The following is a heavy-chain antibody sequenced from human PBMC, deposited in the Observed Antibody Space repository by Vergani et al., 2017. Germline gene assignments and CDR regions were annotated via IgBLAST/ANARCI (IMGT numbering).Heavy chain of an antibody. J-gene: IGHJ4*02. V-gene: IGHV3-33*01. CDR1: GFTFSSYG. CDR3: ARDGGNLWGGDY. CDR2: IWYDGSNK. D-gene: IGHD2/OR15-2a*01. Sequence: QVQLVESGGGVVQPGRSLRLSCAASGFTFSSYGMHWVRQAPGKGLEWVAVIWYDGSNKYYADSVKGRFTISRDNSKNTLYLQMNSLRAEDTAVYYCARDGGNLWGGDYWGQGTLVTVSS.